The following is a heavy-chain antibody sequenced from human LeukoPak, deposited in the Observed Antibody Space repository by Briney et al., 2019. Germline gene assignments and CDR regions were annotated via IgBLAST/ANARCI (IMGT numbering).Heavy chain of an antibody. CDR2: IYTSGST. J-gene: IGHJ4*02. Sequence: SETLSLTCTVSGGSISSHYWSWLRQPAGKGLEWIGRIYTSGSTNYNPSLKSRVTISVDTSKNQFSLKLSSVTAADTAVYYCARVNGGGGATTFDYWGQGTLVTVSS. D-gene: IGHD1-26*01. V-gene: IGHV4-4*07. CDR3: ARVNGGGGATTFDY. CDR1: GGSISSHY.